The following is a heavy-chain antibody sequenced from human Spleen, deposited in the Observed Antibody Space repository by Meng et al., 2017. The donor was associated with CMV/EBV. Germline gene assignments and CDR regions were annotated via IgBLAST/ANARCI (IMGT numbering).Heavy chain of an antibody. CDR1: GGSFRGYY. D-gene: IGHD2-15*01. J-gene: IGHJ1*01. V-gene: IGHV4-34*01. Sequence: QVQLQEGGAGLLKPSEPLSLTCAVYGGSFRGYYWSWIRQPPGKGLEWIGEINHSGSTNYNPSLKSRVTISVDTSKNQFSLKLSSVTAADTAVYYCARLDCSGGSCYPIGYFQHWGQGTLVTVSS. CDR3: ARLDCSGGSCYPIGYFQH. CDR2: INHSGST.